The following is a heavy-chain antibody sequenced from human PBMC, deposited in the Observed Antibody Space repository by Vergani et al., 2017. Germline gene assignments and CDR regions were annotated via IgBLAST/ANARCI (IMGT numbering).Heavy chain of an antibody. Sequence: EVQLVESGGGLVQPGRSLRLSCTASGFNFGDYAMSWFRQAPGKGLEWVANIKQDGSEKYYVDSVKGRFTISRDNAKNSLYLQMNSLRAEDTAVYYCARDGWGGYYYDYWGQGTLVTVSS. CDR3: ARDGWGGYYYDY. D-gene: IGHD3-3*01. J-gene: IGHJ4*02. V-gene: IGHV3-7*01. CDR1: GFNFGDYA. CDR2: IKQDGSEK.